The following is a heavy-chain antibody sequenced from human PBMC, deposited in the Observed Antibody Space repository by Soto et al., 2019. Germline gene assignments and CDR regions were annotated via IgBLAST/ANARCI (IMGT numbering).Heavy chain of an antibody. V-gene: IGHV4-39*01. D-gene: IGHD1-7*01. CDR1: GDSISGCDYF. CDR3: GRHRRETRTYAQPLDN. CDR2: VCSSGTT. J-gene: IGHJ4*02. Sequence: SETLSLTCSVSGDSISGCDYFWGWVRQPPGKGLAWIGSVCSSGTTYYNPSLKSRVTISVDTSNNQFSLSLTSVTAADTAVYFCGRHRRETRTYAQPLDNWGQGILVTVSS.